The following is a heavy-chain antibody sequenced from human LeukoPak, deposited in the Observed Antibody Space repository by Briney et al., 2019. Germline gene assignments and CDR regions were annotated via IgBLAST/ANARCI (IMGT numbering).Heavy chain of an antibody. Sequence: PGGSLRLSCAASGFTVSSNYMSWVRQAPGKGLEWVSVIYSGGSTYYADSVKGRFTISRDNSKNTLYLQMNSLRAEDTAVYYCTTGGYYYDSSGYYKIYWGQGTLVTVSS. V-gene: IGHV3-66*01. CDR3: TTGGYYYDSSGYYKIY. CDR1: GFTVSSNY. CDR2: IYSGGST. D-gene: IGHD3-22*01. J-gene: IGHJ4*02.